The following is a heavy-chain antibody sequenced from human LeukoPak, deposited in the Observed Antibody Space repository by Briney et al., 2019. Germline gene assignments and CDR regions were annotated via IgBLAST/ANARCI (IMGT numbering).Heavy chain of an antibody. Sequence: GGSLRLSCAASGFTFSNYWMSWVRQAPGKGLVWVSRINSDGSSRHYADSVKGRFTISRDNAKNTLHLQMTSLRAEDTAVYYCARGGPDSSDYSSLFDYWGRGILATVPS. CDR2: INSDGSSR. V-gene: IGHV3-74*01. D-gene: IGHD3-22*01. J-gene: IGHJ4*02. CDR1: GFTFSNYW. CDR3: ARGGPDSSDYSSLFDY.